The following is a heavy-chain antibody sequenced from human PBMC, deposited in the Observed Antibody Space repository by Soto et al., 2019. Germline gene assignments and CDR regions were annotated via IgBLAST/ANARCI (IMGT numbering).Heavy chain of an antibody. Sequence: GSLRLSCAASGFTFSDYYMSWIRQAPGKGLEWVSYISSSGSTIYYADSAKGRFTISRDNAKNSLYLQMNSLRAEDTAVYYCARDQNSLEGYWFDPWGQGTLVTVSS. CDR2: ISSSGSTI. V-gene: IGHV3-11*01. D-gene: IGHD5-18*01. CDR3: ARDQNSLEGYWFDP. CDR1: GFTFSDYY. J-gene: IGHJ5*02.